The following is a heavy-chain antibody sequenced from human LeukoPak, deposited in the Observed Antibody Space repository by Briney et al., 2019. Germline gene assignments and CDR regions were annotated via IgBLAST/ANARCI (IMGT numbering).Heavy chain of an antibody. CDR2: INTNTGNP. Sequence: ASVKVSCKASGYTFTNYAMNWVRQAPGQGLEWMGWINTNTGNPTYAQGFTGRFVFSLDTSVSTVYLQISSLKAEDTAVYYCARSGGSGSYYARYYYYYMDVWGKGTTVTVSS. D-gene: IGHD3-10*01. CDR3: ARSGGSGSYYARYYYYYMDV. CDR1: GYTFTNYA. J-gene: IGHJ6*03. V-gene: IGHV7-4-1*02.